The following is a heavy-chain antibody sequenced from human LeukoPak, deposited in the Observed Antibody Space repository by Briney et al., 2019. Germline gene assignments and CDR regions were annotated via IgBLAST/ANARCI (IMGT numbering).Heavy chain of an antibody. CDR2: INHSGST. D-gene: IGHD3-10*01. V-gene: IGHV4-34*01. CDR1: GGSFSGYY. CDR3: AGKTYYYGSGSYYRY. J-gene: IGHJ4*02. Sequence: PSETLSLTCAVYGGSFSGYYWSWIRQPPGKGLEWIGEINHSGSTNYNPSLKSRVTISVDTSKNQFSLKLSSVTAADTAVYYCAGKTYYYGSGSYYRYWGQGTLVTVSS.